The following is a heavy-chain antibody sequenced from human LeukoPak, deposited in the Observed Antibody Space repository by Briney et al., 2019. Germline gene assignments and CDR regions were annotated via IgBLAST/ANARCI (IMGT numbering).Heavy chain of an antibody. J-gene: IGHJ4*02. Sequence: GGSLRLSCAASGFTVSSNYMSWVRQAPGKGLEWVSVIYSGGSTYYADSAKGRFTISRDNSKNTLYLQMNSLRAEDTAVYYCARDNLSGYSYGGLDYWGQGTLVTVSS. D-gene: IGHD5-18*01. CDR1: GFTVSSNY. CDR2: IYSGGST. V-gene: IGHV3-53*05. CDR3: ARDNLSGYSYGGLDY.